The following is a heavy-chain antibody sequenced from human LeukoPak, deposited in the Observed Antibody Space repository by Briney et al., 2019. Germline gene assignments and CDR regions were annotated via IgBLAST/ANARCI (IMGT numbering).Heavy chain of an antibody. CDR2: IYYSGST. Sequence: SETLSLTCTVSGGSISSSSYYWGWIRQPPGKGLEWIGSIYYSGSTYYNPSLKSRVTISVDTSKNQFSLKLSSVTAADTAVYYCARPALGYCSSTSCHGFQHWGQGTLVTVSS. J-gene: IGHJ1*01. D-gene: IGHD2-2*01. CDR1: GGSISSSSYY. CDR3: ARPALGYCSSTSCHGFQH. V-gene: IGHV4-39*01.